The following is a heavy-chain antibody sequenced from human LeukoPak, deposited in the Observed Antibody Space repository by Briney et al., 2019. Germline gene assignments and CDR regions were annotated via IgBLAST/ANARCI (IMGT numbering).Heavy chain of an antibody. CDR1: GGSISSSSYY. CDR3: ARDKSPGDY. V-gene: IGHV4-39*07. Sequence: PSETLSLTCTVSGGSISSSSYYWGWIRQPPGKGLEWIGSIYYSGSTYYNPSLKSRVTISVDTSKNQFSLKLSSVTAADTAVYYCARDKSPGDYWGQGTLVTVSS. CDR2: IYYSGST. J-gene: IGHJ4*02.